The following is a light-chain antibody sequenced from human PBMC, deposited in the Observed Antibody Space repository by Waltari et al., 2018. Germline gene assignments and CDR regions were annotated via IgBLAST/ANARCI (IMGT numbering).Light chain of an antibody. J-gene: IGLJ2*01. V-gene: IGLV1-51*01. Sequence: QSVLTQPPSVSAPPGQKVTISCSGSSSNIGNYLVSWYHQLPGATPNLLIYDNYKRPSGIPDRFSASKSGTSATLDITGLQIGDEADYYCATWDNSLTAVVFGGGTKLTVL. CDR1: SSNIGNYL. CDR3: ATWDNSLTAVV. CDR2: DNY.